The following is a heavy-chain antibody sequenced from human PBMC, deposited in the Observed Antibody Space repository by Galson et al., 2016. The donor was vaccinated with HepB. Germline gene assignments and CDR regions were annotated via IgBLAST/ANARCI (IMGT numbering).Heavy chain of an antibody. V-gene: IGHV1-3*01. Sequence: SVKVSCKASGYTFISYALHWVRQAPGQRLEWMGWIHAGNGNIKYSQKFQGRVTITRDTSASTAYMELSSLRSEDTAVYYCSRGPYFDFWGGYYHFDYWGQGTLVTVSS. CDR1: GYTFISYA. CDR3: SRGPYFDFWGGYYHFDY. CDR2: IHAGNGNI. J-gene: IGHJ4*02. D-gene: IGHD3-3*01.